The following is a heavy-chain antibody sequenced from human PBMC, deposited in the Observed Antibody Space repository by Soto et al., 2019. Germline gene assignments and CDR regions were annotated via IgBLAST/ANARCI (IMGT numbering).Heavy chain of an antibody. Sequence: ASVKVSCKVSGYTLTELSMHWVRQAPGKGLEWMGGFDPEDGETIYAQKFQGRVTMTGDTSTDTAYMELSSLRSEDTAVYYCATDPGWFDAFDIWGQGTMVTVSS. CDR1: GYTLTELS. CDR3: ATDPGWFDAFDI. J-gene: IGHJ3*02. D-gene: IGHD2-15*01. CDR2: FDPEDGET. V-gene: IGHV1-24*01.